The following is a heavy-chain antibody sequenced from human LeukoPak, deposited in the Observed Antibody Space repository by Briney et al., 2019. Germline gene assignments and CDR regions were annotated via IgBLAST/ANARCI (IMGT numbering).Heavy chain of an antibody. CDR2: IYYSGST. Sequence: SETLSLTCTVSGGSISSYYWSWIRQPPVKGLEWIGYIYYSGSTNYNPSLKSRVTISVDTSKNQFSLKLSSVAAADTAVYYCARERHDYGDYEIDYWGQGTLVTVSS. D-gene: IGHD4-17*01. CDR1: GGSISSYY. J-gene: IGHJ4*02. V-gene: IGHV4-59*01. CDR3: ARERHDYGDYEIDY.